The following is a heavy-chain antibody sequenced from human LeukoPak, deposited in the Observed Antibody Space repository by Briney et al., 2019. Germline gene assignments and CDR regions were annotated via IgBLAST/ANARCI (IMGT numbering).Heavy chain of an antibody. D-gene: IGHD4-17*01. CDR3: AKGGGDYLIYYGIDV. V-gene: IGHV3-23*01. CDR2: VSGSGGST. J-gene: IGHJ6*02. Sequence: PGGSLRLSCAASGFTFSSYAMSWVRQAPGKGLEWVSGVSGSGGSTYYADSVKGRFTISRDNSKNTLYLQMNTLRAEDTAVYYCAKGGGDYLIYYGIDVWGQGTTVTVSS. CDR1: GFTFSSYA.